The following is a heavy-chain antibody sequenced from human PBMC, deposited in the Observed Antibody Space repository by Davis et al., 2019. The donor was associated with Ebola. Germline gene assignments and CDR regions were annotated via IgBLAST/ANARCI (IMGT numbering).Heavy chain of an antibody. Sequence: GESLKISCKGSGYSFTSYWIGWVRQMPGKGLEWMGIIYPGDSDTRYSPSFQGQVTISADKSISTAYLQWSSLKASDTAMYYCARRSYYYDSSGYYGGAFDIWGQGTMVTVSS. J-gene: IGHJ3*02. CDR1: GYSFTSYW. CDR2: IYPGDSDT. V-gene: IGHV5-51*01. D-gene: IGHD3-22*01. CDR3: ARRSYYYDSSGYYGGAFDI.